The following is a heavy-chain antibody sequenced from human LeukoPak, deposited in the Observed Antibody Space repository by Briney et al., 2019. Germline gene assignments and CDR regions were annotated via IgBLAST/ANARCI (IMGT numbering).Heavy chain of an antibody. Sequence: PGGSLRLSCAASGFTFSSYTMNWVRQPPGKGLEWVSNIGTSSTTTYYADSVKGRFTISRDNAKNSLYLQMNSLRADDTAVYYCAGFAAGGSSSSYRDVWGKGTTVTVSS. CDR1: GFTFSSYT. J-gene: IGHJ6*03. D-gene: IGHD3-10*01. CDR3: AGFAAGGSSSSYRDV. V-gene: IGHV3-48*01. CDR2: IGTSSTTT.